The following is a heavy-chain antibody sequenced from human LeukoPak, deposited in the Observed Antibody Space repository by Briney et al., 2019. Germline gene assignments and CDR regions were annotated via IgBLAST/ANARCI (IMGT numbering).Heavy chain of an antibody. Sequence: ASVKVSCKASGYTFTSYYMHWVRQAPGQGLEWMGIINPSGGSTSYAQKFQGRVTMTRDTSTSTVYMELSSLRSDDTAVYYCARAASHMTPYYYGMDVWGQGTTVTVSS. D-gene: IGHD2-2*01. J-gene: IGHJ6*02. CDR2: INPSGGST. V-gene: IGHV1-46*01. CDR1: GYTFTSYY. CDR3: ARAASHMTPYYYGMDV.